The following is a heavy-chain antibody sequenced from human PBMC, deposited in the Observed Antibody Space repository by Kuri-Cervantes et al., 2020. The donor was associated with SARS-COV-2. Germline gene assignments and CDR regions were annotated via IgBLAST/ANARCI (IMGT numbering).Heavy chain of an antibody. CDR3: AGGWEYSSSGYKPPLDY. CDR2: IYYSGNT. D-gene: IGHD6-13*01. J-gene: IGHJ4*02. Sequence: GSLRLSCTVSGGSISSYYWSWIRQPPGKGLEWIGYIYYSGNTNYNPSLKSRVTISVDTSKNQFSLKLSSVTAADTAVYYCAGGWEYSSSGYKPPLDYWGQGTLVTVSS. CDR1: GGSISSYY. V-gene: IGHV4-59*01.